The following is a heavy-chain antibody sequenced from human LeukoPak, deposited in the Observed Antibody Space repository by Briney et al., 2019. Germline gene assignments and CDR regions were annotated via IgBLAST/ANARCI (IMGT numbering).Heavy chain of an antibody. CDR3: ASLDAFDI. J-gene: IGHJ3*02. CDR1: GFTFSSYA. Sequence: GRSLRLSCAASGFTFSSYAMHRVRQAPGKGLEWVAVISYDGSNKYYADSVKGRFTISRDNSKNTLYLQMNSLRAEDTAVYYCASLDAFDIWGQGTMVTVSS. CDR2: ISYDGSNK. V-gene: IGHV3-30*04.